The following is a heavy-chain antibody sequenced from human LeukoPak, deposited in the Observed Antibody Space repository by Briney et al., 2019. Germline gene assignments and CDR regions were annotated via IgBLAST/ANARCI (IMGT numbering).Heavy chain of an antibody. Sequence: PGGSLRLSWAPSGFTSSGKGMHWFRQPPGKGLEGVAFIRYDGSNKYYADSVKGRFTISRDNSKNTLYLQMNSLRAEDTAVYYCAKDNDITGTYLYWGQGTLVTVSS. CDR1: GFTSSGKG. CDR3: AKDNDITGTYLY. J-gene: IGHJ4*02. CDR2: IRYDGSNK. V-gene: IGHV3-30*02. D-gene: IGHD1-7*01.